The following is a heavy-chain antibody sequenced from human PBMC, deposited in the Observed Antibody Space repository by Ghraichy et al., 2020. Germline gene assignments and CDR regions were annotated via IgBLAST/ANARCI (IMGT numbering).Heavy chain of an antibody. CDR2: IFYSGST. Sequence: SQTLSLTCTVSGGSINTAGYNWVWIRQLPGKALEWIGYIFYSGSTSYNSSLQSRVTISIDTSKNRFSLKLASVTAVDTALYYCARLSFDAHDGLDVWGQGTMVTVSS. CDR1: GGSINTAGYN. V-gene: IGHV4-31*03. D-gene: IGHD3-16*01. CDR3: ARLSFDAHDGLDV. J-gene: IGHJ3*01.